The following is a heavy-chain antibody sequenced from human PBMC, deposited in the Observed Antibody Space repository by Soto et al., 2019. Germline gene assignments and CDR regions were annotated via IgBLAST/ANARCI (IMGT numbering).Heavy chain of an antibody. CDR1: GFTFSSYG. CDR3: ARDLHYGSGTSKYYYYYYGMDV. D-gene: IGHD3-10*01. J-gene: IGHJ6*02. CDR2: IWYDGSNK. Sequence: GGSLRLSCPASGFTFSSYGMHWVRQAPGKGLEWVAVIWYDGSNKYYADSVKGRFTISRDNSKNTLYLQMNSLRAEDTAVYYCARDLHYGSGTSKYYYYYYGMDVWGQGTTVTVSS. V-gene: IGHV3-33*01.